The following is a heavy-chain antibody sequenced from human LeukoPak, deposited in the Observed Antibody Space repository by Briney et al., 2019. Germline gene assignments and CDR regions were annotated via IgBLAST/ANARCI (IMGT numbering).Heavy chain of an antibody. CDR3: AREGYSSSHFDY. D-gene: IGHD6-13*01. V-gene: IGHV3-21*01. J-gene: IGHJ4*02. CDR1: GFTFSSYS. Sequence: GGSLRLSCAASGFTFSSYSMNWVPQAQGKGLEWLLSISSSSSYIYYADSVKGRFTISRDNAKNSLYLQMSSLRAEDTAVYYCAREGYSSSHFDYWGQGTLVTVSS. CDR2: ISSSSSYI.